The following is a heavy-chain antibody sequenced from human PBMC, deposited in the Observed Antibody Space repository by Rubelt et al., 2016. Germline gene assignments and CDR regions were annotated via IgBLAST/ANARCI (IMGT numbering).Heavy chain of an antibody. CDR2: ISGSGTPM. V-gene: IGHV3-11*01. Sequence: LEWVSCISGSGTPMYYAVSVKGRFTISRDNAKNSLYLQMNSLRVEDTAIYYCARRCDYFDYWGQGTLVPVSS. J-gene: IGHJ4*02. CDR3: ARRCDYFDY.